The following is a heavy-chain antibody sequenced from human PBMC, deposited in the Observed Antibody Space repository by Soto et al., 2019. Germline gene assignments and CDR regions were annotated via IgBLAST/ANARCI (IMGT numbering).Heavy chain of an antibody. D-gene: IGHD3-9*01. CDR3: VKGTTYDILTGVWFDP. Sequence: HPGGSLRLSCSASGFTFSSYAMHWVRQAPGKGLEYVSAISSNGGSTYYADSVKGRFTISRDNSKNTLYLQMSSLRAEDTAVYYCVKGTTYDILTGVWFDPWGQGTLVTVSS. J-gene: IGHJ5*02. CDR2: ISSNGGST. CDR1: GFTFSSYA. V-gene: IGHV3-64D*06.